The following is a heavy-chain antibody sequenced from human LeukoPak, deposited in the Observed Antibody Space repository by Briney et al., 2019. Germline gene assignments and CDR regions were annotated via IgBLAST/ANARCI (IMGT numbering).Heavy chain of an antibody. Sequence: ASVKVSCKASGYTFTSYHMHWVRQAPGQGLEWMGWMNPNSGNTGYAQKFQGRVTITRNTSISTAYMELSSLRSEDTAVYYCARGPSDGDYVSYYYYYYMDVWGKGTTVTVSS. V-gene: IGHV1-8*03. CDR3: ARGPSDGDYVSYYYYYYMDV. CDR1: GYTFTSYH. D-gene: IGHD4-17*01. CDR2: MNPNSGNT. J-gene: IGHJ6*03.